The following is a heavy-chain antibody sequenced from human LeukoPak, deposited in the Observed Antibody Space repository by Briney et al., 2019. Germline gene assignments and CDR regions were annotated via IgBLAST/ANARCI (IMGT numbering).Heavy chain of an antibody. Sequence: PSQTLSLTCTVSGNSISSGDNYWSWIRQPAGKGLEWIGRIYTSGSTNYNPSLKSRVTISVDTSKNQFSLKLSSVTAADTAVYYCARFPGRWFGELNFDYWGQGTLVTVSS. D-gene: IGHD3-10*01. V-gene: IGHV4-61*02. CDR3: ARFPGRWFGELNFDY. J-gene: IGHJ4*02. CDR2: IYTSGST. CDR1: GNSISSGDNY.